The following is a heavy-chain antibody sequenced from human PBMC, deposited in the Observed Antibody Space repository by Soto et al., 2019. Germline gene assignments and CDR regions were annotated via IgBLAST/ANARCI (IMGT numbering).Heavy chain of an antibody. Sequence: ASVKVSCKASGYTFTSYGISWVRQAPGQGLEWMGWISAYNGNTNYAQKLQGRVTMTTDTSTSTAYMELRSLRSDDTAVYYCARDLATMVRALGNWFDPWGQGTLVTVSS. CDR1: GYTFTSYG. CDR2: ISAYNGNT. J-gene: IGHJ5*02. D-gene: IGHD3-10*01. V-gene: IGHV1-18*01. CDR3: ARDLATMVRALGNWFDP.